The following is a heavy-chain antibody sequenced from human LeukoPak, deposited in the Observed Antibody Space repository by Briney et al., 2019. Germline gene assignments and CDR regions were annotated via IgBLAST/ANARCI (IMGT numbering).Heavy chain of an antibody. D-gene: IGHD6-19*01. CDR1: GFSFTCYW. V-gene: IGHV5-51*01. CDR2: IYTVDSDT. J-gene: IGHJ4*02. CDR3: ARGGSGWYFDY. Sequence: GASLKISCKGSGFSFTCYWIGWFRQMPEKGLECMGFIYTVDSDTKYNPAFQRQITISVDKSINTAYLQWSSLKASDAAIYYCARGGSGWYFDYWGQGSLVTVSS.